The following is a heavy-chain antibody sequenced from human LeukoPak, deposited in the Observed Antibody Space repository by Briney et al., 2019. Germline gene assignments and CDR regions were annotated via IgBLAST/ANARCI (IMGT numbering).Heavy chain of an antibody. CDR3: AGGSHIGEGGILDN. J-gene: IGHJ4*02. CDR2: IYRGGAT. CDR1: EFSGSSNY. V-gene: IGHV3-53*01. Sequence: WGSLTLSCAASEFSGSSNYMSWVRQAPGKGLEWVSVIYRGGATFYADSVMGRFTLSRDDSKSTLYLQMNSLRAEDTAVYYCAGGSHIGEGGILDNWGQGAIVSVSS. D-gene: IGHD6-13*01.